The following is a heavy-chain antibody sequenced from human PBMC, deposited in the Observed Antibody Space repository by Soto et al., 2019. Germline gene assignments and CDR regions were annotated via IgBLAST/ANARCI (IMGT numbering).Heavy chain of an antibody. CDR3: ARLEYFVCRPFDY. CDR1: GYTFSSYG. D-gene: IGHD3-3*01. CDR2: ITTYNGNT. Sequence: ASVKSSCKASGYTFSSYGISWVRQAPGQGLEWMGWITTYNGNTNYAQKVQGRVTMTADTYMSTAYMELRSLRSDDTAVYYCARLEYFVCRPFDYWGQGTQVTVSS. V-gene: IGHV1-18*01. J-gene: IGHJ4*02.